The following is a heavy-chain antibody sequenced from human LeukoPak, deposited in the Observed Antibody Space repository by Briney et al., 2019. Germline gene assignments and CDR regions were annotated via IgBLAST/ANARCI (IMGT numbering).Heavy chain of an antibody. D-gene: IGHD6-6*01. CDR1: GGTFSSYA. CDR2: IIPILGIA. CDR3: ARHHIAARPDYFDY. V-gene: IGHV1-69*04. Sequence: ASVRVSCKASGGTFSSYAISWVRQAPGQGLEWMGRIIPILGIANYAQKFQGRVTITADKSTSTAYMELSSLRSEDTAVYYCARHHIAARPDYFDYWGQGTPVTVSS. J-gene: IGHJ4*02.